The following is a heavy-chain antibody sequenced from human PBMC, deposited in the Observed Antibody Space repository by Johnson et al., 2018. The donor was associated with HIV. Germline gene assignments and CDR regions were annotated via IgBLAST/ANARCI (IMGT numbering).Heavy chain of an antibody. J-gene: IGHJ3*02. CDR1: GFTFSSYA. CDR2: ISYDGSNK. D-gene: IGHD3-16*01. Sequence: QVKLVESGGGLVQPGRSLRLSCAASGFTFSSYAMHWVRQAPGKGLEWVAVISYDGSNKYYADSVKGRFTISRDNSKNTLYLQMNSLRAEDTAVYYCAREIVVQGDPDAFDIWGQGTMVTVSS. CDR3: AREIVVQGDPDAFDI. V-gene: IGHV3-30-3*01.